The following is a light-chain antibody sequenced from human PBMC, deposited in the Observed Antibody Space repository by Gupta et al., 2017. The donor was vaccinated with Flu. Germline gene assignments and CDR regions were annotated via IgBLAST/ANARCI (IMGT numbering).Light chain of an antibody. CDR3: QQSYTTPPEFT. J-gene: IGKJ4*01. Sequence: DIQMTQSPPSLSASVGDRVTITCRASQSINTFLNWYQQKPGKAPKLLIYGASTLNSGVPSRFSGSGSGTDFTLTIDSLQPEDFSTYYCQQSYTTPPEFTFGGGTKVEIK. CDR1: QSINTF. CDR2: GAS. V-gene: IGKV1-39*01.